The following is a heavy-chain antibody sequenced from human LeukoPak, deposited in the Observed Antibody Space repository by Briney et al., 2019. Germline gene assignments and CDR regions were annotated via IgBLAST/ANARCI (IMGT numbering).Heavy chain of an antibody. J-gene: IGHJ6*04. CDR1: GGSISSSNW. D-gene: IGHD6-19*01. V-gene: IGHV4-4*02. CDR3: GQIYSSGWGFYYYGMDV. Sequence: SETLSLTCAVSGGSISSSNWWSWVRQPPGKGLEWIGEIYHSGSTNYNPSLKSRVTISVDKSKNQFSLKLSSVTAADTAVYYCGQIYSSGWGFYYYGMDVWGKGTTVTVSS. CDR2: IYHSGST.